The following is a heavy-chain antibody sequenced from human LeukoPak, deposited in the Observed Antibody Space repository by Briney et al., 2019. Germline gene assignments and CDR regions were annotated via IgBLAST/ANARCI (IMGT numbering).Heavy chain of an antibody. CDR2: IEQDGSEK. Sequence: GGPWRFSWGASGFTFGGYGMSWVRQAPGKGRGWVANIEQDGSEKYYVDSVKGRFTISRDNAKSSLYLQMNSLRTEDTAVYYCAREAQEGGIDCWGQGTLVTVSS. CDR3: AREAQEGGIDC. D-gene: IGHD3-16*01. CDR1: GFTFGGYG. J-gene: IGHJ4*02. V-gene: IGHV3-7*03.